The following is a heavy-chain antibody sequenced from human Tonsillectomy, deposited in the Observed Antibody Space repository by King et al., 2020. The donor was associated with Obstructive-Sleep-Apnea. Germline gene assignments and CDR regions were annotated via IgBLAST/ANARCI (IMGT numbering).Heavy chain of an antibody. CDR1: GFTFSSYG. D-gene: IGHD4-11*01. CDR2: ISYDGDKE. Sequence: VQLVESGGGVVQPGRSLRLSCAASGFTFSSYGMHWVRQAPGKGLEWVAVISYDGDKEFYADSVKGRFTISRDSSRNSLYLQMNSLRPEDTAVYYCAKAWTVTTVQCSFYYWGQGSLVTVSS. V-gene: IGHV3-30*18. CDR3: AKAWTVTTVQCSFYY. J-gene: IGHJ4*02.